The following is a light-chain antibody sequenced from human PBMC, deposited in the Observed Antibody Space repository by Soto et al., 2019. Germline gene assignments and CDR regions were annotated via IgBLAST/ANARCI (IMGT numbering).Light chain of an antibody. Sequence: EIVLTQSPGTLSLSPGERATLSCRASQSVSSSYLAWYQQKPGQAPRLLIYGASSRATGTPDRFSGSGSGPDSTLTIGRLEPEDFAVYYCQQFGISSWTFGQGTKVEIK. CDR1: QSVSSSY. CDR2: GAS. J-gene: IGKJ1*01. CDR3: QQFGISSWT. V-gene: IGKV3-20*01.